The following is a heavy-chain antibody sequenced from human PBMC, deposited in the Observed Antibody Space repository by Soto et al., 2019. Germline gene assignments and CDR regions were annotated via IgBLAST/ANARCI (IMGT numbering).Heavy chain of an antibody. D-gene: IGHD2-21*02. CDR2: INSDGTST. Sequence: GGSLRLSCAASGFTFSSYWMSWVRQAPGKGLEWVSRINSDGTSTSDADSVKGRFTISRDNAKNTLYLQMNSLRAEDTAVYYCARSGCSNSGYCIANWGQGILVTVSS. CDR3: ARSGCSNSGYCIAN. CDR1: GFTFSSYW. J-gene: IGHJ4*02. V-gene: IGHV3-74*01.